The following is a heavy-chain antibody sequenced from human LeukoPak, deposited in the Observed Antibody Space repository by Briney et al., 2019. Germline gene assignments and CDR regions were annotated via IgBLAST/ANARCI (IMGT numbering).Heavy chain of an antibody. J-gene: IGHJ4*02. Sequence: GGSLRLSCAATGFTVSGTHMSWVRQAPGKGLEWVSAIYTGGTTYYADSVMGRFTVSRDNSKNTLYLQLNSLRAEDTAVYYCARDQATAGGGLDSWGQGTLVTVSS. V-gene: IGHV3-53*01. CDR3: ARDQATAGGGLDS. CDR1: GFTVSGTH. CDR2: IYTGGTT. D-gene: IGHD6-13*01.